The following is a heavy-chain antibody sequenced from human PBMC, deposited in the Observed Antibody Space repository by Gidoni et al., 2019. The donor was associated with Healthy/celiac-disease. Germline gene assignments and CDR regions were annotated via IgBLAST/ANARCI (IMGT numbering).Heavy chain of an antibody. V-gene: IGHV1-24*01. CDR2: FDPEDGET. CDR3: ATSAGWELASGMDV. J-gene: IGHJ6*02. CDR1: GYTLTELS. Sequence: QVQLVQTGSEAKKPGASVKVSCKVAGYTLTELSTHWVRQAPGKGLEWMGGFDPEDGETIYAQKFQGRVTMTEDTSTDTAYMELSSLRSEDTAVYYCATSAGWELASGMDVWGQGTTVTVSS. D-gene: IGHD1-26*01.